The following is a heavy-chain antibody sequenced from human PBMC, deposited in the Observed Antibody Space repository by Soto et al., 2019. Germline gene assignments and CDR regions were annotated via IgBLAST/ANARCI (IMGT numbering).Heavy chain of an antibody. CDR3: ARAPYFGRYCSSTSCHYFDY. CDR1: GFTFSSYS. V-gene: IGHV3-21*01. J-gene: IGHJ4*02. D-gene: IGHD2-2*01. Sequence: GGSLRLSCAASGFTFSSYSMNWVRQAPGKGLEWVSSISSSSSYIYYADSVKGRFTISRDNAKNSLYLQMNSLRAEDTAVYYCARAPYFGRYCSSTSCHYFDYWGQGTLVTVSS. CDR2: ISSSSSYI.